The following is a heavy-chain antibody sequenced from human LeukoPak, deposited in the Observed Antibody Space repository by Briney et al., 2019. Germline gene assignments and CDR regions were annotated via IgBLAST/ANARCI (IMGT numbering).Heavy chain of an antibody. D-gene: IGHD4-23*01. CDR2: ISYDGSNK. V-gene: IGHV3-30*18. Sequence: PGGSLRLSCAASGFTFSSYYMHWVRQAPGKGLEWVAVISYDGSNKYYADSVKGRFTISRDNSKNTLYLQMNSLRAEDTAVYYCAKDQDYGGNSAGDYWGQGTLVTVSS. J-gene: IGHJ4*02. CDR3: AKDQDYGGNSAGDY. CDR1: GFTFSSYY.